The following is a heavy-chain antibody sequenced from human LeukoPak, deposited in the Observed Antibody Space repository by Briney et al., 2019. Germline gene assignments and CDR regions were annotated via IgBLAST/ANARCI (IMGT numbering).Heavy chain of an antibody. Sequence: GGSLRLSCAASGFTFRNYWMGWVRQAPGKGLEWVANTKPDGSAEYYADSVRGRFTTSRDNANNLLYLQMNRLRAEDTAVYYCARDGDLNTNFDYWGQETLVTVSS. J-gene: IGHJ4*02. CDR3: ARDGDLNTNFDY. CDR2: TKPDGSAE. CDR1: GFTFRNYW. V-gene: IGHV3-7*01. D-gene: IGHD2-21*02.